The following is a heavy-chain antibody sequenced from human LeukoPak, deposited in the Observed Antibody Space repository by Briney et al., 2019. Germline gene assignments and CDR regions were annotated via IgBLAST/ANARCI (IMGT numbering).Heavy chain of an antibody. Sequence: GGSLRLSCAGSEFMFSNYAMSWVRQAPGQGLEWVSSISGSGGRTYYADSVKGRFTISRDNSKNTLYLQMNILRAEDTAVYYCAKGILPVDMVRGVNDAFDIWGQGTMVTVSS. J-gene: IGHJ3*02. CDR1: EFMFSNYA. V-gene: IGHV3-23*01. D-gene: IGHD3-10*01. CDR2: ISGSGGRT. CDR3: AKGILPVDMVRGVNDAFDI.